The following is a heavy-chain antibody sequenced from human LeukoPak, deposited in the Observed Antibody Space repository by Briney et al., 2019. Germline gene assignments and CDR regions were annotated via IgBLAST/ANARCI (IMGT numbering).Heavy chain of an antibody. CDR1: GFTFSSCS. CDR2: ISSSSSYI. Sequence: GGSLRLSCAASGFTFSSCSMNWVRQAPGKGLEWVSSISSSSSYIYYADSVKGRFTISRDNAKNSLYLQMNSLRAEDTAVYYCARATYYYDSSGYKDEYYFDYWGQGTLVTVSS. D-gene: IGHD3-22*01. CDR3: ARATYYYDSSGYKDEYYFDY. J-gene: IGHJ4*02. V-gene: IGHV3-21*01.